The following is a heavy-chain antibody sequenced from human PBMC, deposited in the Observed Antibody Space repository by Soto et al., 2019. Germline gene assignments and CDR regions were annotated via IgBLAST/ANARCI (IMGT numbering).Heavy chain of an antibody. CDR2: ISYDGSNK. CDR1: GFTFSSYA. V-gene: IGHV3-30-3*01. J-gene: IGHJ4*02. CDR3: ARPSAHYYGSGPFDY. D-gene: IGHD3-10*01. Sequence: PGGSLRLSCAASGFTFSSYAMHWVRQAPGKGLEWVAVISYDGSNKYYADSVKGRFTISRDNSKNTLYLQMNSLRAEDTAVYYCARPSAHYYGSGPFDYWGQGTLVTVSS.